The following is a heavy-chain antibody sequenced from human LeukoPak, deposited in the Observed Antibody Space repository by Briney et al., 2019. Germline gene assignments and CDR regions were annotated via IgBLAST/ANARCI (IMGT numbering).Heavy chain of an antibody. CDR2: LYSGGST. J-gene: IGHJ4*02. CDR3: ARRPDYGGTPTFDY. Sequence: PGGSLRLSCAASGLTFSSDYMSWVRQAPGKGLEWVSVLYSGGSTYYTDSVKGGLTISIENYKNTLYLQMNILRVEDTAVYYCARRPDYGGTPTFDYWGQGTLATVSS. V-gene: IGHV3-66*01. D-gene: IGHD4-23*01. CDR1: GLTFSSDY.